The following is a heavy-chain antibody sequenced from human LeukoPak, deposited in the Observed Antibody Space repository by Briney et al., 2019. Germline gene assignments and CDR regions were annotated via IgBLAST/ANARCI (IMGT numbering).Heavy chain of an antibody. V-gene: IGHV3-74*01. CDR1: GFTFSSYW. J-gene: IGHJ6*03. CDR2: INGDGSST. CDR3: ARAGYCTNGVCYSSNYYMDV. D-gene: IGHD2-8*01. Sequence: GGSLRLSCAASGFTFSSYWMYWVRQAPGKGLVRVSRINGDGSSTSYAGSVKGRFTISRDNAKNTLYLQMNSLRAEDTAVNYCARAGYCTNGVCYSSNYYMDVWGKGTTVTVSS.